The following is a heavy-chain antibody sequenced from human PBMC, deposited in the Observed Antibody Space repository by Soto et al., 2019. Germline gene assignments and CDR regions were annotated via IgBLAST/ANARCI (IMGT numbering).Heavy chain of an antibody. V-gene: IGHV1-69*13. Sequence: GASVKVSCKASGGTFSSYAIRWVRQAPGQGLEWMGGIIPILGTANYAQKFQGRVTITADESTSTAYMELSSLRSEDTAVYYCARDELAGCGGDCYYYYYYGMDVWGQGTTVTVSS. CDR3: ARDELAGCGGDCYYYYYYGMDV. CDR2: IIPILGTA. J-gene: IGHJ6*02. CDR1: GGTFSSYA. D-gene: IGHD2-21*02.